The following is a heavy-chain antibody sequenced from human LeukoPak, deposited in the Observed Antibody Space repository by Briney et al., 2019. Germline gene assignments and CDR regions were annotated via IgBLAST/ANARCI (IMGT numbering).Heavy chain of an antibody. Sequence: ASVKVSCKASGYTFTSYAMHWVRQAPGQRLEWVGWINAGNGNTKYSQKFQGRVTITRDTSASTAYMELSSLRSEDAAVYYCATSLKQQLAHYYYYGMDVWGQGTTVTVSS. CDR1: GYTFTSYA. CDR3: ATSLKQQLAHYYYYGMDV. CDR2: INAGNGNT. V-gene: IGHV1-3*01. D-gene: IGHD6-13*01. J-gene: IGHJ6*02.